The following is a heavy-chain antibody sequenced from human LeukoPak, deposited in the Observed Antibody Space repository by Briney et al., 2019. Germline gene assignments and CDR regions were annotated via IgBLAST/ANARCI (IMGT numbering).Heavy chain of an antibody. CDR1: GYIFTSYG. J-gene: IGHJ4*02. V-gene: IGHV1-69*04. Sequence: SSGKVSCKASGYIFTSYGISWVRQAPGQGLESMGRIIPILGIANYAQKFQGRVTITADKSTSTAYMELSSLRSEDTAVYYCAREDYDILTGYYNFDYWGQGTLVTVSS. CDR3: AREDYDILTGYYNFDY. CDR2: IIPILGIA. D-gene: IGHD3-9*01.